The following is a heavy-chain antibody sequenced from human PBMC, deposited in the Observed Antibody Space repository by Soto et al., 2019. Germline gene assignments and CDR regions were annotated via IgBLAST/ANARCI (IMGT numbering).Heavy chain of an antibody. Sequence: QLQLQESGPGLVKPSETLSLTCTVSGGSISSRGYYWGWIRQPPGKGLEWIGTIYYSGSTYYNPSPKSRVTVSVDTSTNQFSLMLSSVSAADTAVYYCATSNWFDPWGQGTLVTVSS. CDR3: ATSNWFDP. J-gene: IGHJ5*02. CDR2: IYYSGST. V-gene: IGHV4-39*01. CDR1: GGSISSRGYY.